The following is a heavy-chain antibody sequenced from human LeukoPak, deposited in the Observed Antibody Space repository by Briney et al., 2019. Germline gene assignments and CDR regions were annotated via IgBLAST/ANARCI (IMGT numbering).Heavy chain of an antibody. D-gene: IGHD3-10*01. Sequence: GESLKISCAASGFTVSSNYMSWVRQAPGKGLEWVSVIYSGGSTYYADSVKGRFTISRDNSKNTLYLQMNSLRAEDTAVYYCARTEGIVDYWGQGTLVTVSS. CDR3: ARTEGIVDY. V-gene: IGHV3-53*01. J-gene: IGHJ4*02. CDR1: GFTVSSNY. CDR2: IYSGGST.